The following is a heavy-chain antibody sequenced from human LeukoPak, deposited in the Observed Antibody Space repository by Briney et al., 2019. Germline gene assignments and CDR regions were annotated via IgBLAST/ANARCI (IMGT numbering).Heavy chain of an antibody. CDR3: ARRRSQEYFDY. CDR1: GYSFSTYW. V-gene: IGHV5-51*01. Sequence: GESLKISCKGSGYSFSTYWIGWVRQMPGKGPEWMGIIYPGDSDTRYSPSFQGQVTISSDKSTNTAYLQCSSLKASDTAMYYCARRRSQEYFDYWGQGTLVTVSS. CDR2: IYPGDSDT. J-gene: IGHJ4*02.